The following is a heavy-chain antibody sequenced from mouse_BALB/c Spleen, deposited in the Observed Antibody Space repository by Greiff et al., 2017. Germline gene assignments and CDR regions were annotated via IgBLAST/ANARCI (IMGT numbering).Heavy chain of an antibody. Sequence: EVQLVESGGGLVQPGGSRKLSCAASGFTFSSFGMHWVRQAPEKGLEWVAYISSGSSTIYYEDTVKGRFTISRDNPKNTLFLQMTSLRSEDTAMYYCARELGYYFDYWGQGTTLTVSS. D-gene: IGHD4-1*01. CDR2: ISSGSSTI. V-gene: IGHV5-17*02. J-gene: IGHJ2*01. CDR1: GFTFSSFG. CDR3: ARELGYYFDY.